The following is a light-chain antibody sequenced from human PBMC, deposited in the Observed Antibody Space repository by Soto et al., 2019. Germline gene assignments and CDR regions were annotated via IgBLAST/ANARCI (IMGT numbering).Light chain of an antibody. CDR2: GAS. CDR1: QSVSSSY. CDR3: QQYGDSPWT. Sequence: EIVLTQSPGTLSLSPGERATLSCRASQSVSSSYLAWYQQKPGQAPRLLIYGASSRATGIPDRFSGSGSGTDFTLTISRLEPEDFEVYYCQQYGDSPWTFGQGTKVDIX. J-gene: IGKJ1*01. V-gene: IGKV3-20*01.